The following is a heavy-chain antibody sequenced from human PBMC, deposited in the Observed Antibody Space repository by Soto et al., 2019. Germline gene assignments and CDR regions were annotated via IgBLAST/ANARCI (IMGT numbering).Heavy chain of an antibody. V-gene: IGHV1-2*02. Sequence: ASVKVSCKASGYTFTGYYMHWVRQAPGQGLEWMGWINPNSGGTNYAQKFQGRVTMTRDTSISTAYMELSRLRSDDMAVYYCARGAYYDTSGLRIDYWGQGTPVTVSS. CDR2: INPNSGGT. CDR3: ARGAYYDTSGLRIDY. CDR1: GYTFTGYY. J-gene: IGHJ4*02. D-gene: IGHD3-22*01.